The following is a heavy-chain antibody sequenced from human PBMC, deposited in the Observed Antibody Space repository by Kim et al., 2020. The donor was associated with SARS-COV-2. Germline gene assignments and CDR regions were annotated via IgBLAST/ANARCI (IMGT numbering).Heavy chain of an antibody. Sequence: GGSLRLSCAASGFTFSNYWMHWVRQVPGKGLVWVSRIYGDGTNIGYADSVKGRFTISRDNAKNTLYLEINSLRAEDTAVYYCARGVGSLAFWGQGTTVTVSS. D-gene: IGHD3-16*02. CDR1: GFTFSNYW. J-gene: IGHJ6*02. CDR3: ARGVGSLAF. V-gene: IGHV3-74*01. CDR2: IYGDGTNI.